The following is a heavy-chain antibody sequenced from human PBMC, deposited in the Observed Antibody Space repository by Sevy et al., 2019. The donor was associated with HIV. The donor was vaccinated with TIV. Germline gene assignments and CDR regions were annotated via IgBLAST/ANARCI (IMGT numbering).Heavy chain of an antibody. CDR3: ASGDTAMITDLDY. Sequence: QLGGSLRLSCGASGFTFSNYAMSWVRQAPGKGPEWVSGINNGGSTYYADSVKGRFTISRDNSKKMVFLQMNSLRAEDTAVYYCASGDTAMITDLDYWGQGALLTVSS. D-gene: IGHD5-18*01. V-gene: IGHV3-23*01. J-gene: IGHJ4*02. CDR2: INNGGST. CDR1: GFTFSNYA.